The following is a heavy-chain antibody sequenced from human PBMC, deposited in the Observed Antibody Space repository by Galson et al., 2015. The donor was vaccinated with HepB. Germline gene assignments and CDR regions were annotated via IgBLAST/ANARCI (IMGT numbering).Heavy chain of an antibody. J-gene: IGHJ5*02. Sequence: SVKVSCKASGGTFSSYPVSWVRQAPGQGLEWMGGIIPIFGTPNYAQKFQGRVTITADKSTSTAYMELSSLRSEDTAVYYCARGERRGYDYTAGDYWFDPWGQGTLVTVSS. D-gene: IGHD5-12*01. CDR1: GGTFSSYP. CDR2: IIPIFGTP. CDR3: ARGERRGYDYTAGDYWFDP. V-gene: IGHV1-69*06.